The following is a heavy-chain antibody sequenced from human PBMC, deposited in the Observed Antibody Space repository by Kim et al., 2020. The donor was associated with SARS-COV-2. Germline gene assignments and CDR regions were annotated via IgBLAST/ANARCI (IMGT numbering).Heavy chain of an antibody. CDR2: INHSGST. CDR1: GGSFSGYY. Sequence: SETLSLTCAVYGGSFSGYYWSWIRQPPGKGLEWIGEINHSGSTNYNPSLKSRVTISVDTSKNQFSLKLSSVTAADTAVYYCARAPPAAGLWSWFDPWGQGTLVTVSS. J-gene: IGHJ5*02. CDR3: ARAPPAAGLWSWFDP. V-gene: IGHV4-34*01. D-gene: IGHD6-13*01.